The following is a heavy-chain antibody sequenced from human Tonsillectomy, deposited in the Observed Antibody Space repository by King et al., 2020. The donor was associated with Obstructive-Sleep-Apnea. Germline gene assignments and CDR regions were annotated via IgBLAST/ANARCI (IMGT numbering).Heavy chain of an antibody. CDR3: AKKSDGYYPFDS. Sequence: LPESGPGLVKPSDTLSLTCAVSSYSIASGNWWGWIRQPPGSGLEWIGYIYYSGRTYYNPSLKSRVIMSVDTSKNQFSLKLTSVTAVDTAVYYCAKKSDGYYPFDSWGQGTLVTVSS. J-gene: IGHJ4*02. CDR1: SYSIASGNW. V-gene: IGHV4-28*01. CDR2: IYYSGRT. D-gene: IGHD5-18*01.